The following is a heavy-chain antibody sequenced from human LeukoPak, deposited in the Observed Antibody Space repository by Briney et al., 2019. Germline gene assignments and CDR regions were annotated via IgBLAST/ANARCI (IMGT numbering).Heavy chain of an antibody. CDR3: ARVSPGFWSGYALDY. CDR1: GFTVSSNY. V-gene: IGHV3-53*01. Sequence: PGGSLRISCAASGFTVSSNYMSWVRQAPGKGLEWVSVIYSGGSTYYADSVKGRFTISRDNSKNTLYLQMNSLRAEDTAVYYCARVSPGFWSGYALDYWGQGTLVTVSS. CDR2: IYSGGST. D-gene: IGHD3-3*01. J-gene: IGHJ4*02.